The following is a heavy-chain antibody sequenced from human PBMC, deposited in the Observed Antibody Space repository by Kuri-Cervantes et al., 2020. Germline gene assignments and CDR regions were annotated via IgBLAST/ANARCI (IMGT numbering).Heavy chain of an antibody. CDR1: GGSISSGGYY. CDR3: ARDNGNWYFDL. V-gene: IGHV4-31*03. Sequence: LRLSCTVSGGSISSGGYYWSWIRQHPGKGLEWIGYIYYSGSTYYNPSLKSRVTISVDTSKNQFSLKLGSVTAADTAVYYCARDNGNWYFDLWGRGTLVTVSS. D-gene: IGHD3-16*02. J-gene: IGHJ2*01. CDR2: IYYSGST.